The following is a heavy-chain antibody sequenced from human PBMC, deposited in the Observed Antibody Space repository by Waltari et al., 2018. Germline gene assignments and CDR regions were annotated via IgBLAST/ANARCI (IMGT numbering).Heavy chain of an antibody. CDR1: GYSISSGYY. CDR3: TREEGGATDY. J-gene: IGHJ4*02. CDR2: IYHSGRT. V-gene: IGHV4-38-2*02. D-gene: IGHD1-26*01. Sequence: QVQLQESGPGLVKPSETLSLTCAVSGYSISSGYYWGWIRQPPGKGLEWIGTIYHSGRTFYNPSLKSRVTLSVDTSKNQFSLELSSVTAADTAVYYCTREEGGATDYWGQGTLVTVSS.